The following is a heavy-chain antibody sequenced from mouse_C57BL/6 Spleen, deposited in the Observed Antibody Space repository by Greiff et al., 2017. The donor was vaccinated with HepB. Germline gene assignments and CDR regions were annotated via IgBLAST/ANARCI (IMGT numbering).Heavy chain of an antibody. D-gene: IGHD1-1*01. CDR2: IDPSDSYT. J-gene: IGHJ4*01. CDR1: GYTFTSYW. Sequence: VKLQQPGAELVMPGASVKLSCKASGYTFTSYWMHWVKQRPGQGLEWIGEIDPSDSYTNYNQKFKGKSTLTVDKSSSTAYMQLSSLTSEDSAVYYCARWITTVVAHYAMDYWGQGTSVTVSS. V-gene: IGHV1-69*01. CDR3: ARWITTVVAHYAMDY.